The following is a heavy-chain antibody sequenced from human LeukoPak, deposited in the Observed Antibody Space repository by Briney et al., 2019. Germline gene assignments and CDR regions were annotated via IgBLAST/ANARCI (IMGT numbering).Heavy chain of an antibody. V-gene: IGHV1-18*01. CDR3: ARGTYYYDSSGYYYARCLDY. CDR2: ISAYNGNI. Sequence: ASVKVSCKASGYTFTSYGISWVRQAPGQGLEWMGWISAYNGNINYAQKLQGRVTMTTDTSTSTAYMELRSLRSDDTAVYYCARGTYYYDSSGYYYARCLDYWGQGTLVTVSS. CDR1: GYTFTSYG. D-gene: IGHD3-22*01. J-gene: IGHJ4*02.